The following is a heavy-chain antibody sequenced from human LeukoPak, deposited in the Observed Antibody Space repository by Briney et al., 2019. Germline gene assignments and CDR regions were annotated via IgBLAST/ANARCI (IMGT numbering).Heavy chain of an antibody. D-gene: IGHD4-17*01. J-gene: IGHJ6*02. V-gene: IGHV5-51*01. CDR2: IYPGDSDT. CDR1: GYSFTSYW. Sequence: GESLKISCKGSGYSFTSYWIGWVRQMPGKGLEWMGIIYPGDSDTRYSPSFQGQVTISADKSISTAYLQWSSLKASDTAMYYCARHPTYYGDYEADYYYGMDVWGQGTTVTVSS. CDR3: ARHPTYYGDYEADYYYGMDV.